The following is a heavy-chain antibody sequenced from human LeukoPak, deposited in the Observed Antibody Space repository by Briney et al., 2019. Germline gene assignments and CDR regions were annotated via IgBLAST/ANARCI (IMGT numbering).Heavy chain of an antibody. V-gene: IGHV3-30*04. CDR1: GFTFSGYA. D-gene: IGHD3-9*01. CDR2: ISHDGSNK. J-gene: IGHJ1*01. CDR3: ARIRCGHSGSVCYNH. Sequence: GTSVRLSCVVSGFTFSGYAMHWVRQAPGKGLEWVAVISHDGSNKYFADSVKGRFSISRDNSKNTVSLQMNTLTAEDTAVYYCARIRCGHSGSVCYNHWGLGTLVTVSS.